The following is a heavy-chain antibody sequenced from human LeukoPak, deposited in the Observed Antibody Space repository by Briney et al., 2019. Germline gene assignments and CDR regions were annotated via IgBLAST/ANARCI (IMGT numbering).Heavy chain of an antibody. J-gene: IGHJ4*02. V-gene: IGHV3-73*01. CDR1: GFTFSGSA. CDR2: ISSKPNSYAT. CDR3: TCTRMYTGSYWDLDY. D-gene: IGHD1-26*01. Sequence: GGSLRLSCAAFGFTFSGSAMHWVRQASGKGLEWVGRISSKPNSYATAYAASAKGRFTISRDDSKNTAYLQMNSLKTEDTAVYYCTCTRMYTGSYWDLDYWGQGTLVTVSS.